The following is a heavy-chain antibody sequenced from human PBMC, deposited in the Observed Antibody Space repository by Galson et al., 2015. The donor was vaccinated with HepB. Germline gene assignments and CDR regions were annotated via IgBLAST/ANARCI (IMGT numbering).Heavy chain of an antibody. CDR1: GFTFSSYA. CDR2: IRGSGGST. Sequence: SLRLSCAASGFTFSSYAMSWVRQAPGKGLEWVSGIRGSGGSTYYADSVKGRFTISRDNSKNTLYLQMNSLRAEDTAVYYCAKRRGGDSLSDAFDVWGQGTMVTVSS. CDR3: AKRRGGDSLSDAFDV. V-gene: IGHV3-23*01. D-gene: IGHD2-21*01. J-gene: IGHJ3*01.